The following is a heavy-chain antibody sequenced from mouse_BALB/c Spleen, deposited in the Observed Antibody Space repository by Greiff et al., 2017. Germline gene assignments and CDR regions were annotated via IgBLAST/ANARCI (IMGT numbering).Heavy chain of an antibody. D-gene: IGHD2-4*01. CDR1: GYSITSDYA. CDR2: ISYSGST. Sequence: VQLKESGPGLVKPSQSLSLTCTVTGYSITSDYAWNWIRQFPGNKLEWMGYISYSGSTSYNPSLKSRISITRDTSKNQFFLQLNSVTTEDTATYYCARGMITTTWFAYWGQGTLVTVSA. J-gene: IGHJ3*01. CDR3: ARGMITTTWFAY. V-gene: IGHV3-2*02.